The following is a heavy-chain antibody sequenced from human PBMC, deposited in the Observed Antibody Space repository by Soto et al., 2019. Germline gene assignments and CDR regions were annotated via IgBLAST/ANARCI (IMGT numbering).Heavy chain of an antibody. CDR2: IYGDDDK. J-gene: IGHJ4*02. CDR1: GFSLSISGVG. Sequence: QITLKESGPALVKPTQTLTLTCTFSGFSLSISGVGVSWIRQPTGKAPEWLALIYGDDDKFYSPSLKTRLTITKDTSQNQVVLSMTNMEPVDTATYYCTHSFRLLLDYWGQGTLVTVSS. CDR3: THSFRLLLDY. V-gene: IGHV2-5*02. D-gene: IGHD2-15*01.